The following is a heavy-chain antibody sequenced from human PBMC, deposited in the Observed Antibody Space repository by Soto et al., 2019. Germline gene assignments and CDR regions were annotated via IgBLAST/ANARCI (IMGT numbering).Heavy chain of an antibody. J-gene: IGHJ4*02. Sequence: QVQLQESGPGLVKPSQTLSLTCTVSGGSISSGGYYWSWIRQHPGKGLEWIGYIYYSGSTYYNPSLKSRVTISVDTSKNQFSPKLSSVTAADTALYYCARISSLAGGYGSVANRYFDYWGQGTLVTVSS. V-gene: IGHV4-31*03. D-gene: IGHD3-10*01. CDR1: GGSISSGGYY. CDR2: IYYSGST. CDR3: ARISSLAGGYGSVANRYFDY.